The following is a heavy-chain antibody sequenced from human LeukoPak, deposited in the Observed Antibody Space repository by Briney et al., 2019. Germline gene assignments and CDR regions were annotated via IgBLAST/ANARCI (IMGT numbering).Heavy chain of an antibody. CDR3: CRIKWELHIDY. J-gene: IGHJ4*02. Sequence: SETLSLTCTVSGGSISSSSYYWGWIRQPPGKGLEWIGSIYYSWSTYYNPSLKSRVTISVDTSKNQFSLKLSSVAAADTAVYYCCRIKWELHIDYWGQGTLVTVSS. D-gene: IGHD1-26*01. CDR2: IYYSWST. V-gene: IGHV4-39*07. CDR1: GGSISSSSYY.